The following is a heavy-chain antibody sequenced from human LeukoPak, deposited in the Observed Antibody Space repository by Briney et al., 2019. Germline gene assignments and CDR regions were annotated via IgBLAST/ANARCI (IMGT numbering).Heavy chain of an antibody. CDR1: VFFYCNYV. Sequence: GGSLRLSCGPSVFFYCNYVMSCVPHAPGEGLEWVSGISGSGGSTYYADSVKGRFTISRDNSKNTLYLQMNSLRVEDTAVYYCARTRWLQFYFDYWGQGTLVTVSS. D-gene: IGHD5-24*01. J-gene: IGHJ4*02. CDR3: ARTRWLQFYFDY. V-gene: IGHV3-23*01. CDR2: ISGSGGST.